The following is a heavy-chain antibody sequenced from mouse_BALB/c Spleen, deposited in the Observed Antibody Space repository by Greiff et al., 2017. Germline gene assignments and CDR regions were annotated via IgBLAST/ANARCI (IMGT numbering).Heavy chain of an antibody. J-gene: IGHJ3*01. Sequence: EVKLMESGGGLVKPGGSLKLSCAASGFTFSSYTMSWVRQTPEKRLEWVATISSGGSYTYYPDSVKGRFTISRDNAKNTLYLQMSSLKSEDTAMYYCTRDHDGYDPAWFAYWGQGTLVTVSA. CDR2: ISSGGSYT. CDR3: TRDHDGYDPAWFAY. V-gene: IGHV5-6-4*01. D-gene: IGHD2-3*01. CDR1: GFTFSSYT.